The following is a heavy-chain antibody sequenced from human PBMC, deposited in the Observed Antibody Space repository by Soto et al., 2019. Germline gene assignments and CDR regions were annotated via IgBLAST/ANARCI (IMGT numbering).Heavy chain of an antibody. CDR1: GFTVCSNY. J-gene: IGHJ6*02. Sequence: EVPLVESGGGLVQPGGSLRLSCAASGFTVCSNYMSWVRQAPGKGLEWVSVIYSGGSTYYADSVKGRFTISRDNSKNTLYLQMNSLRAEDTAVYYCAREYSYGYYYYYAMDVWGQGTTVTVSS. D-gene: IGHD5-18*01. CDR3: AREYSYGYYYYYAMDV. CDR2: IYSGGST. V-gene: IGHV3-66*01.